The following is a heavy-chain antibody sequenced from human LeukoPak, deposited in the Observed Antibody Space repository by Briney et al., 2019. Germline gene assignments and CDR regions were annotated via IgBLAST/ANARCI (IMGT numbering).Heavy chain of an antibody. CDR2: ISSGSNTI. V-gene: IGHV3-48*01. Sequence: GGSLRLSCAASGFTFSSYEMNWVRQAPGKGLEWISYISSGSNTIYYADSVKGRFTISRDNAKNSLYLQMNSLRAEDTAVYYCARRVGATYYFDYWGQGTLVTVSS. J-gene: IGHJ4*02. CDR3: ARRVGATYYFDY. D-gene: IGHD1-26*01. CDR1: GFTFSSYE.